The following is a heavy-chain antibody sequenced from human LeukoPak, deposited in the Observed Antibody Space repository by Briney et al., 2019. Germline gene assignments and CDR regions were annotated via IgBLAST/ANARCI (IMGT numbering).Heavy chain of an antibody. J-gene: IGHJ4*02. CDR3: ARGLNTYYYGSGSYYDY. D-gene: IGHD3-10*01. Sequence: GGSLRLSCAASGFTFSSYEMNWVRQAPGKGLEWVSYISSSGGTIYYADSVKGRFTISRDNAKNSLYLQMNSLRAEDTAVYYCARGLNTYYYGSGSYYDYWGQGTLVTVSS. CDR2: ISSSGGTI. CDR1: GFTFSSYE. V-gene: IGHV3-48*03.